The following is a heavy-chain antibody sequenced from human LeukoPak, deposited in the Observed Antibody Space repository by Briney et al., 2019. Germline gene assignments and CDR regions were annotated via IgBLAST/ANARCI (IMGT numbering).Heavy chain of an antibody. V-gene: IGHV3-30*02. CDR1: GFIFSSFG. Sequence: GGSLTLSCAASGFIFSSFGMLWVRQAPGKGREWVAFIQDDESNKFYADSVKGRFTISRDNSKNTLFLQMNSLRPEDTALYYCAKQMVERPRYYYMDVWGKGTTVTVSS. J-gene: IGHJ6*03. CDR3: AKQMVERPRYYYMDV. D-gene: IGHD2-15*01. CDR2: IQDDESNK.